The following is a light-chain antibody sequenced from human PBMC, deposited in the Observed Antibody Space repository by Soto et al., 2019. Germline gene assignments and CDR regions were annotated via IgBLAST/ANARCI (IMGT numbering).Light chain of an antibody. CDR3: QPYNKWPWT. CDR2: GAS. V-gene: IGKV3-15*01. J-gene: IGKJ1*01. Sequence: EIVMTQSPATLSVSPGERATLSCRASQSVSSDLAWYRQKRGQAPRLLIYGASTRATGIPARFSGSGSGTEFTLTISILQSEDFAVYYYQPYNKWPWTSGQGTKVEIK. CDR1: QSVSSD.